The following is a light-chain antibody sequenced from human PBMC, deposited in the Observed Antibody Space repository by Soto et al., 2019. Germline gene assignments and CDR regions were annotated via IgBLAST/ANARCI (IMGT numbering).Light chain of an antibody. CDR3: QKANSFPLT. Sequence: DIQMTQSPSSVSASVGDRVTISCRASQGISSWLAWYQQKPGKAPSLLIYSASTLHSGVTSRFSGSGSGTDLTLTISSLQPEDFATYYCQKANSFPLTFVTGTKVDIK. V-gene: IGKV1-12*01. CDR2: SAS. CDR1: QGISSW. J-gene: IGKJ3*01.